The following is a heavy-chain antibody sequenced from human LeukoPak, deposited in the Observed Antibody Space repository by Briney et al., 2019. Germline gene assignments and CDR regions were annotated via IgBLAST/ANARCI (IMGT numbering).Heavy chain of an antibody. CDR2: ISSSSSYI. CDR3: AREYCSSTSCQHFDY. Sequence: PGGSLRLSCAASGFTFSSYSMNWVRQAPGKGLEWVSSISSSSSYIYYADSVKGRFTISRDNAKNSLYLQMNSLRAEDTAVYYCAREYCSSTSCQHFDYWGQGTLVTVSS. D-gene: IGHD2-2*01. J-gene: IGHJ4*02. V-gene: IGHV3-21*01. CDR1: GFTFSSYS.